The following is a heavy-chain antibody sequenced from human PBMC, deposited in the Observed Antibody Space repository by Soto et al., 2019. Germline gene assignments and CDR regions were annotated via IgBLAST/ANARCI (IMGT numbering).Heavy chain of an antibody. Sequence: EVQLLESGGGLAQPGGSLRLSCTATDHAMSCVHQAPGKGLAWVSAISGSGDVTHYGDSVKGRFTISRDNSKNKMYLQMDSLRVDDTAVYYCATRIYTTIPGGMDVWGQGTTVTVSS. V-gene: IGHV3-20*04. D-gene: IGHD2-2*02. CDR1: DHA. CDR2: ISGSGDVT. J-gene: IGHJ6*02. CDR3: ATRIYTTIPGGMDV.